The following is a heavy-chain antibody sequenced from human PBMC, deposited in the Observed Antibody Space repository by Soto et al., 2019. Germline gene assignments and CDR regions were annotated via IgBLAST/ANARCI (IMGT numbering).Heavy chain of an antibody. CDR2: IFHSGTT. D-gene: IGHD3-16*01. CDR1: GGSISSGGYS. Sequence: PSETLSLTCAVSGGSISSGGYSWSWIRQPPGKGLEWIGHIFHSGTTYYNPSLKSRVTISVDRSKNQFSLMLSSVSAADTAVYYCVTIASPLGSFDYWGQGTLVTVSS. CDR3: VTIASPLGSFDY. V-gene: IGHV4-30-2*01. J-gene: IGHJ4*02.